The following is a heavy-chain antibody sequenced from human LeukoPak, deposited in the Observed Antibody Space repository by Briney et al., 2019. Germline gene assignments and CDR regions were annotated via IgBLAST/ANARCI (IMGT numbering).Heavy chain of an antibody. J-gene: IGHJ6*03. V-gene: IGHV3-48*01. CDR3: ARLDDGPDYYYMDV. CDR2: ISSSSSSI. CDR1: GFIFSSYG. D-gene: IGHD5-24*01. Sequence: GGSLRLSCAASGFIFSSYGMNWVRQAPGKGLEWVSYISSSSSSIYYADSVKGRFTISRDNAQNSLYLQMNSLRAEDTAVYYCARLDDGPDYYYMDVWGKGTTVTVSS.